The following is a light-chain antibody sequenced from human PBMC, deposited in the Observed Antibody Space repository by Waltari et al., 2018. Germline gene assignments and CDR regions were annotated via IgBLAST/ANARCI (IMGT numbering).Light chain of an antibody. Sequence: EIMLTQSPGTPSLSPGERATLSCTARQSVTSSYLAWYQQKPGQAPRPLIYGASSRATSIPDRFSGSESGTDFTLTISRLEPEDFAVYYCQQYGSSPLTSGGGTKVEIK. J-gene: IGKJ4*01. CDR1: QSVTSSY. V-gene: IGKV3-20*01. CDR3: QQYGSSPLT. CDR2: GAS.